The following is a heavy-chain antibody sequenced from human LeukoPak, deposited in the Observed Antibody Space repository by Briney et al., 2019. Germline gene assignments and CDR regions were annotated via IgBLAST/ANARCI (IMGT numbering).Heavy chain of an antibody. CDR1: GFIFSTYT. J-gene: IGHJ4*02. D-gene: IGHD1-26*01. CDR2: INGDGRTT. Sequence: GGSLRLSCSASGFIFSTYTMYWVRQAPGKGLEYVSVINGDGRTTYYIDSVKGRFTISRDNSKNTLYLQMSSLRADDTAVYYCTSDPTFYSGRYCFDYWGQGTLVTVSS. CDR3: TSDPTFYSGRYCFDY. V-gene: IGHV3-64D*06.